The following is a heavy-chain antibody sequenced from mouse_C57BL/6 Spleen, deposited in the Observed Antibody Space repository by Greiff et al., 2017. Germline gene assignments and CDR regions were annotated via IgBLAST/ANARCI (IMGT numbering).Heavy chain of an antibody. J-gene: IGHJ2*01. D-gene: IGHD3-3*01. CDR3: ARGGLHSFDY. CDR1: GFTFSSYT. CDR2: ISGGGGNT. V-gene: IGHV5-9*01. Sequence: EVMLVESGGGLVKPGGSLKLSCAASGFTFSSYTMSWVRQTPEKRLEWVATISGGGGNTYYPDSVKGRFTISRDNAKNTLYLQMSSLGSEDTALYYCARGGLHSFDYWGQGTTLTVSS.